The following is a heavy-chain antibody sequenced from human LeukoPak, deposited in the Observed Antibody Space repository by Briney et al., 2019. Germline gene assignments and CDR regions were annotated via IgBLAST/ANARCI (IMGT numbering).Heavy chain of an antibody. J-gene: IGHJ6*04. CDR3: AREGLVRGIAAAGSLDV. D-gene: IGHD6-13*01. V-gene: IGHV3-30*02. Sequence: PGGSLRLSCAASGFTFSSYGMHWVRQAPGKGLEWVAFIRYDGSNKYYADSVKGRFTISRDNSKNTLYLQRNSLRAEDTAVYYCAREGLVRGIAAAGSLDVWGKGTTVTVSS. CDR1: GFTFSSYG. CDR2: IRYDGSNK.